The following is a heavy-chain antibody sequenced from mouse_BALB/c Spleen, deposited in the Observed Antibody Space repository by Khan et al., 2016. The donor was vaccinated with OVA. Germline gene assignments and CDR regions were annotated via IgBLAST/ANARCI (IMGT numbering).Heavy chain of an antibody. Sequence: EVQLQESGGDLVKPGGSLKLSCAASGFTFSSFGMSWIRQTPDKRLEWVATISSGGSYTYYPDSVKGRFTISRDNAKNTLYLQMSSLKSEDTAMYYCARQYSNSCFEYWGQGTTLTVSS. J-gene: IGHJ2*01. CDR3: ARQYSNSCFEY. V-gene: IGHV5-6*01. CDR1: GFTFSSFG. CDR2: ISSGGSYT. D-gene: IGHD2-5*01.